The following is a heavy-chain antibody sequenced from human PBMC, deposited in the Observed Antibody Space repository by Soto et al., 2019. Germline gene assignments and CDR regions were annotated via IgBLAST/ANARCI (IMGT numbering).Heavy chain of an antibody. J-gene: IGHJ4*02. D-gene: IGHD5-18*01. V-gene: IGHV3-23*01. CDR1: GFTFSSYA. CDR3: AKGGTGYSYGRGYFDY. CDR2: ISGSGGST. Sequence: LRLSCAASGFTFSSYAMSWVRQAPGKGLEWVSAISGSGGSTYYADSVKGRFTISRDNSKNTLYLQMNSLRAEDTAVYYCAKGGTGYSYGRGYFDYWGQGTLVTVSS.